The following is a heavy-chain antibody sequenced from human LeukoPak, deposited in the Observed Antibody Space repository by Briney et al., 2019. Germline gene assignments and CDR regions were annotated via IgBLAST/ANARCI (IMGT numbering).Heavy chain of an antibody. J-gene: IGHJ6*03. CDR1: GGSISSGSYY. CDR2: IYTSGST. V-gene: IGHV4-61*02. CDR3: ARVNYYYMDV. Sequence: SETLSLTCTVSGGSISSGSYYWSWIRQPAGKGLEWIGRIYTSGSTNYNPSLKSRVTISVDASKNRFSLKLSSVTAADTAVYYCARVNYYYMDVWGKGTTVTVS.